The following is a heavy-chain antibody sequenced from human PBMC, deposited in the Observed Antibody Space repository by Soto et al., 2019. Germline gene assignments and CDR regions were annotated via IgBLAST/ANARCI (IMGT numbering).Heavy chain of an antibody. CDR2: TRNKANSYTT. Sequence: GGSLRLSCAASGFTFSDHYMDWVRQAPGKGLEWVGRTRNKANSYTTEYAASVKGRFTISRGDSKNSLYLQMNSLKTEDTAVYYCARDQYGMDVWGQGTTVTVSS. V-gene: IGHV3-72*01. CDR1: GFTFSDHY. J-gene: IGHJ6*02. CDR3: ARDQYGMDV.